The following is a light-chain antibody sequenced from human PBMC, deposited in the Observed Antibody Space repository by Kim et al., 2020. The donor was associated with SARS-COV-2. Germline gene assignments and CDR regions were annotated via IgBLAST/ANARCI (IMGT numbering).Light chain of an antibody. CDR3: NSRDSSGNPVV. Sequence: ALGQKVRITCQGDSLRSYYASWYQQKPGQATVLVIYGKNNRPSGIPDRFSGSSSGNTASLTITGAPAEDEADYYCNSRDSSGNPVVFGGGTKLTVL. V-gene: IGLV3-19*01. J-gene: IGLJ2*01. CDR1: SLRSYY. CDR2: GKN.